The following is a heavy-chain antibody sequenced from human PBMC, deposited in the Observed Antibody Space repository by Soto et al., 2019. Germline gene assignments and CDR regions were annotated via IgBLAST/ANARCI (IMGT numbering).Heavy chain of an antibody. Sequence: ASVKVSCKASGYTFTSYYMHWVRQTPGQGLEWMGIINPSGGSTSYAQKFQGRVTMTRDTSTSTVYMELSSLRSEDTAVYYCARDSSGYYFDYWGQGTLVTVSS. D-gene: IGHD3-22*01. CDR1: GYTFTSYY. V-gene: IGHV1-46*01. J-gene: IGHJ4*02. CDR2: INPSGGST. CDR3: ARDSSGYYFDY.